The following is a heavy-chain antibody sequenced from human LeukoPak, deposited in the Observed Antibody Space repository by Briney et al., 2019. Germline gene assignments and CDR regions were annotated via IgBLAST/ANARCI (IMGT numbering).Heavy chain of an antibody. CDR1: GFTFSSYS. Sequence: GGSLRLSCAASGFTFSSYSMNWVRQAPGKGLEWVSYINHNGKTIYYADSVRGRFTISRDNGKNSLYLQMNSLRDEDTAVYYCARDNDWALDYWGQGTLVTVSS. V-gene: IGHV3-48*02. CDR2: INHNGKTI. CDR3: ARDNDWALDY. J-gene: IGHJ4*02. D-gene: IGHD3-9*01.